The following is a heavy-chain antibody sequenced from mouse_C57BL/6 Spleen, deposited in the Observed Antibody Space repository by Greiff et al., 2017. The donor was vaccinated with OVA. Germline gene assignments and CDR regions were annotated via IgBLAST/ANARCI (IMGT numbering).Heavy chain of an antibody. CDR2: ISSGSSTI. CDR1: GFTFSDYG. J-gene: IGHJ2*01. CDR3: ARSTGTEVDY. Sequence: DVQLVESGGGLVKPGGSLKLSCAASGFTFSDYGMHWVRQAPEKGLEWVAYISSGSSTIYYADTVKGRFTISRDNAKNTLFLQMTSLRSEDTAMYYCARSTGTEVDYWGQGTTLTVSS. V-gene: IGHV5-17*01. D-gene: IGHD4-1*01.